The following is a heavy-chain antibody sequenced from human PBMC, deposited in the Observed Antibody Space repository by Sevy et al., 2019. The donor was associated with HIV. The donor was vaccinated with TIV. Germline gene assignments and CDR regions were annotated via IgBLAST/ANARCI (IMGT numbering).Heavy chain of an antibody. CDR1: GFTLSSVG. V-gene: IGHV3-30*02. CDR3: AKDYCNDNDCFLGWFDP. D-gene: IGHD2-15*01. CDR2: IGHDGNKY. J-gene: IGHJ5*02. Sequence: GESLKISCAASGFTLSSVGIHWVRLTPGTGLEWLAFIGHDGNKYFYGASVKGRITTSRDNSKNTVSLQMNSLRVEDTAIYYCAKDYCNDNDCFLGWFDPRGKGTVVTVSS.